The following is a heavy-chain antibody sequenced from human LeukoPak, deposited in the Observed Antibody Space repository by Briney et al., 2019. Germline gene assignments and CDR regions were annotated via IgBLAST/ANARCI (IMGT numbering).Heavy chain of an antibody. CDR2: VSSTSRYL. CDR3: ARGSWRFDYGDSGFDP. J-gene: IGHJ5*02. D-gene: IGHD4-17*01. V-gene: IGHV3-21*01. Sequence: GGSLRLSCAASGFTFSTYTMNWVRQAPGKGLEWVSSVSSTSRYLYYADSVKGRFTISRDNSKNTLYLQMNSLRAEDTAVYYCARGSWRFDYGDSGFDPWGQGTLVTVSS. CDR1: GFTFSTYT.